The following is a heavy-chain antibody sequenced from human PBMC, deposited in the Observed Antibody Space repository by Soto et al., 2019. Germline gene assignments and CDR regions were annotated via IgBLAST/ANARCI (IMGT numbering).Heavy chain of an antibody. J-gene: IGHJ3*02. CDR3: AKTLLWFGERDGFDM. Sequence: QVQLVESGGGVVQPGRSLRLSCAASRFTFSSFGMHWVRQAPGKGLEWMTAISYDGSHKYYADSVKGRFTIYRDNSKHMMSLQMNSLRPEDTAVYYCAKTLLWFGERDGFDMWGQGTMVTVSS. V-gene: IGHV3-30*18. D-gene: IGHD3-10*01. CDR2: ISYDGSHK. CDR1: RFTFSSFG.